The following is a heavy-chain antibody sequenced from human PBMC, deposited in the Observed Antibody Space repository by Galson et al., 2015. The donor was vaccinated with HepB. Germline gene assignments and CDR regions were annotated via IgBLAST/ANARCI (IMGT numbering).Heavy chain of an antibody. Sequence: SVKVSCKASGGTFSSYAISWVRQAPGQGLEWMGGIIPIFGTANYAQKFQGRVTITADESTSTAYMELSSLRSEDTAVYYCASGLDCSSTSCYWGFGYYYYGMDVWGQGTTVTVSS. D-gene: IGHD2-2*01. J-gene: IGHJ6*02. CDR1: GGTFSSYA. CDR2: IIPIFGTA. CDR3: ASGLDCSSTSCYWGFGYYYYGMDV. V-gene: IGHV1-69*13.